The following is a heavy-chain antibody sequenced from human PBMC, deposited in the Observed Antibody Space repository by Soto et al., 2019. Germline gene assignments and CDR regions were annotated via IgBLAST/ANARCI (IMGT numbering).Heavy chain of an antibody. V-gene: IGHV4-30-4*01. J-gene: IGHJ4*02. D-gene: IGHD3-22*01. Sequence: PSETLSLTCTVSGGSISSGDYYWSWIRQPPGKGLEWIGYIYYSGSTYYNPSLKSRVTISVDTSKNQFSLKLSSVTAADTAVYYCARASGHYHDSSGYPFDYWGQGTLVTVSS. CDR3: ARASGHYHDSSGYPFDY. CDR1: GGSISSGDYY. CDR2: IYYSGST.